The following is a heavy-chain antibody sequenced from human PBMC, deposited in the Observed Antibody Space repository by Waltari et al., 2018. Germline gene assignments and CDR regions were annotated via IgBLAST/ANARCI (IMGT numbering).Heavy chain of an antibody. Sequence: EVQLLESGGGLVQPGGSLRLSCAASGFTFSSYAVSWVRQAPGQGLEWVSVIYSGCSTYYADALKGPFTISRDISKNTLYLQMNSPRAEDTAVYYCAKQPPGLSSGYPWGHGTLVTVSS. J-gene: IGHJ5*02. V-gene: IGHV3-23*03. CDR3: AKQPPGLSSGYP. CDR1: GFTFSSYA. D-gene: IGHD3-22*01. CDR2: IYSGCST.